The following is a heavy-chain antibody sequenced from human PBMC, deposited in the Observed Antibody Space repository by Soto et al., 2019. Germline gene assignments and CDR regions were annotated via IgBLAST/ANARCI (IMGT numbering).Heavy chain of an antibody. D-gene: IGHD3-22*01. J-gene: IGHJ5*02. V-gene: IGHV4-30-2*01. CDR2: IYHSGST. CDR1: GGSISSGGYS. Sequence: SETLSLTCAVSGGSISSGGYSWSWIRQPPGKGLEWIGYIYHSGSTYYNPSLKSRVTISVDRSKNQFSLKLSSVTAADTAVYYCARAHDSSGYSPWFDPWGQGTLVTV. CDR3: ARAHDSSGYSPWFDP.